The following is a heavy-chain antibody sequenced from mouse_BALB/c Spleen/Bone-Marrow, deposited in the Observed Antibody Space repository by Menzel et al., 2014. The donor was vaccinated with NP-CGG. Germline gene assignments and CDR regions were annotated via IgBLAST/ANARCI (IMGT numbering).Heavy chain of an antibody. CDR1: GFTFSSFG. V-gene: IGHV5-17*02. D-gene: IGHD1-1*01. Sequence: EVNLVESGGGLVQPGGSRKLSCAASGFTFSSFGMHWVRQAPEKGLEWVAYISSGSSTIYYADIVKGRFTISRDNPKNTLFLQMTSLRSEDTAMYYCASSPYGYFDYWGQGTTLTVSS. J-gene: IGHJ2*01. CDR2: ISSGSSTI. CDR3: ASSPYGYFDY.